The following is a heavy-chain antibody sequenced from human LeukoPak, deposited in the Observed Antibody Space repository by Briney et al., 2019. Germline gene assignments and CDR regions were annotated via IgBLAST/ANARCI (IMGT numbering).Heavy chain of an antibody. D-gene: IGHD1-1*01. J-gene: IGHJ6*02. Sequence: QSGGSLRLSCAASGFTVSGYYMSWVRQAPGKGLEWVSSVSWNSGSIDYADSVKGRFTISRDNAKNSLYLQMNSLRAEDTALYYCAKDIGNGGELENYYYYYGMDVWGQGTTVTVSS. CDR1: GFTVSGYY. V-gene: IGHV3-9*01. CDR3: AKDIGNGGELENYYYYYGMDV. CDR2: VSWNSGSI.